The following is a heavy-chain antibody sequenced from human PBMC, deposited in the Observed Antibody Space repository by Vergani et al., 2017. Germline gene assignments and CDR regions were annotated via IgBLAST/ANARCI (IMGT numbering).Heavy chain of an antibody. V-gene: IGHV3-33*01. CDR3: VREGSYCGSTTCRNPSYVYYYHMDV. CDR1: GFTFSTYA. Sequence: VQLVESGGGLVQPGRSLRLSCTSSGFTFSTYAMHWVRQAPGKGLEWVAIIYYDGSKKYYADSVKGRFTISRDNSRNTLDLLMSSLRAEDTAIYYCVREGSYCGSTTCRNPSYVYYYHMDVWGEGTTVTVSS. J-gene: IGHJ6*03. CDR2: IYYDGSKK. D-gene: IGHD2-21*01.